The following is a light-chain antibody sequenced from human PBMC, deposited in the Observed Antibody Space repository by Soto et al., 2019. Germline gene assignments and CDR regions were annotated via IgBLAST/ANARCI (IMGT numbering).Light chain of an antibody. V-gene: IGKV1-39*01. CDR1: QRISNS. CDR2: AAS. CDR3: QQSYSSPQMYT. J-gene: IGKJ2*01. Sequence: DIPMTQSPSSLSASVGDRVTITCRASQRISNSLNWYQQKPGKAPDLLIYAASNLQSGVPSRFSGSGSGTDFTLTISSLLPEDFATYYCQQSYSSPQMYTFGQGTKLEIK.